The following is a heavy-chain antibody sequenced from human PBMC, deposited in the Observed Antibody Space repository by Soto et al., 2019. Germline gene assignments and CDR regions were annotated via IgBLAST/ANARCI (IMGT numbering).Heavy chain of an antibody. Sequence: QVQLVQSGAEVRKPGASVRLSCETSGYNFNQYYIHWVRQAPGQGLEWMGIINLRGGTTEYAHKLRGGVTVTGNTSTSTAYMQLSSLRAEDTAVYFCARGPDDSDVPRWDYWGQGTLVTVSS. CDR3: ARGPDDSDVPRWDY. V-gene: IGHV1-46*02. J-gene: IGHJ4*02. CDR2: INLRGGTT. D-gene: IGHD4-17*01. CDR1: GYNFNQYY.